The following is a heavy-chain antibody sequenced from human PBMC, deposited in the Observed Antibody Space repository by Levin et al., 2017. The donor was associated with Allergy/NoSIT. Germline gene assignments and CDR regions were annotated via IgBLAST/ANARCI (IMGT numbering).Heavy chain of an antibody. CDR2: ISSSRSTI. CDR3: ARDKVVGATPYAFDI. CDR1: GFIFSRYS. V-gene: IGHV3-48*01. Sequence: GGSLRLSCAASGFIFSRYSMNWVRQAPGKGLEWISYISSSRSTIYYADSVKGRFTVSRDNAKNSLYLQMNSLRAEDTAVYYCARDKVVGATPYAFDIWGQGTMVTVSS. D-gene: IGHD1-26*01. J-gene: IGHJ3*02.